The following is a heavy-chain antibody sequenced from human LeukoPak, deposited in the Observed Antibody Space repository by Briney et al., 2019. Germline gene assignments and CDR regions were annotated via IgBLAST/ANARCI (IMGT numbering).Heavy chain of an antibody. D-gene: IGHD5-24*01. CDR3: ARSSRDHYYNYGMDV. Sequence: SGPALVKPTQTLTLTCTFSGFSLSTSGMCVSWISQPPGKALEWLARIDWDDDRYYNASLKTRLTISKDTSKNQVVLTMTNMDPVDTATYYCARSSRDHYYNYGMDVWGQGTTVTVSS. V-gene: IGHV2-70*11. CDR1: GFSLSTSGMC. CDR2: IDWDDDR. J-gene: IGHJ6*02.